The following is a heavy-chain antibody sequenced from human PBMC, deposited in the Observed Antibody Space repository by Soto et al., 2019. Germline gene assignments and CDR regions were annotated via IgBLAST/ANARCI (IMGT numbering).Heavy chain of an antibody. CDR2: IYYSGTS. D-gene: IGHD3-22*01. J-gene: IGHJ4*02. Sequence: PSETLSLTCTVSGDSISSYYWSWIRQPPGKGLEWIGYIYYSGTSKYNPSLKSRVTMSVDTSKSQFSLKLKSVTGADTAVYYCASGYHDSSGYQYYLDYWGQGSLVTVPQ. V-gene: IGHV4-59*01. CDR1: GDSISSYY. CDR3: ASGYHDSSGYQYYLDY.